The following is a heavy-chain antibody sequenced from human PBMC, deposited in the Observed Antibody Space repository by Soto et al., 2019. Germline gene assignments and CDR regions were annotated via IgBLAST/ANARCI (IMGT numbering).Heavy chain of an antibody. J-gene: IGHJ3*02. Sequence: WGSLRLSCAASGFTFSDYYMSWIRQAPGKGLEWVSYISSSGSTIYYADSVKGRFTISRDNAKNSLYLQMNSLRAEDTAVYYCAREVAVAGTDAFDIWGQGTMVTVSS. CDR2: ISSSGSTI. V-gene: IGHV3-11*01. CDR3: AREVAVAGTDAFDI. CDR1: GFTFSDYY. D-gene: IGHD6-19*01.